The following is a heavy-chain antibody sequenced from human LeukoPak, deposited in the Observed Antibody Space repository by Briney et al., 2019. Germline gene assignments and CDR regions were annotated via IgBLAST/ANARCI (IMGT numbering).Heavy chain of an antibody. V-gene: IGHV4-59*01. CDR3: ARGRMVYAPVDY. CDR2: IYYSGST. Sequence: SETLSLTCTVSGGSISSYYWSWIRQPPGKGLEWIGYIYYSGSTNYNPSLKSRVTISVDSSKNQFSLKLSSVTAADTAVYYCARGRMVYAPVDYWGQGTLVTVSS. J-gene: IGHJ4*02. CDR1: GGSISSYY. D-gene: IGHD2-8*01.